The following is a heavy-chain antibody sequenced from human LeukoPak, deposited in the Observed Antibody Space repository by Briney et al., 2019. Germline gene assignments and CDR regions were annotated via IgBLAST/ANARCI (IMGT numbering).Heavy chain of an antibody. CDR2: IYPRDGST. CDR3: ARDQEGFDY. V-gene: IGHV1-46*01. J-gene: IGHJ4*02. CDR1: GYTFTSNY. Sequence: ASVKVSCKASGYTFTSNYIHWVRQAPGQGLEWMGMIYPRDGSTSYAQKFQGRVTVTRDTSTSTVHMELSGLRSEDTAVYYCARDQEGFDYWGQGTPVIVSS.